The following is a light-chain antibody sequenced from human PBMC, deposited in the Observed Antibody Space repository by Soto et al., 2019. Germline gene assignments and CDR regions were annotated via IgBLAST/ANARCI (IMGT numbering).Light chain of an antibody. CDR2: AAS. J-gene: IGKJ1*01. Sequence: DIQMTQSPSSLSASVGDRVTITCRPSQSIDNFLNWYQQKPGKAPNLLIYAASSLQSGVSSRFSGSGSGTEFTLTISSLQPDDFATYYCQHYNSYSEAFGQGTKVDIK. CDR1: QSIDNF. CDR3: QHYNSYSEA. V-gene: IGKV1-5*01.